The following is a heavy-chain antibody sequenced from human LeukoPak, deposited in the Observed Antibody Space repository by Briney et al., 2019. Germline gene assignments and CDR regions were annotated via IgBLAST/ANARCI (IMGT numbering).Heavy chain of an antibody. CDR2: INTNTGNP. CDR1: GYTFTGYY. Sequence: ASVKVSCKAPGYTFTGYYMHWVRQAPGQGLERMGWINTNTGNPTYAQGFTGRFVFSLDTSVSTAYLQISSLKAEDTAVYYCARDSCSGGGCYSRSFDYWGQGTLVTVSS. V-gene: IGHV7-4-1*02. J-gene: IGHJ4*02. CDR3: ARDSCSGGGCYSRSFDY. D-gene: IGHD2-15*01.